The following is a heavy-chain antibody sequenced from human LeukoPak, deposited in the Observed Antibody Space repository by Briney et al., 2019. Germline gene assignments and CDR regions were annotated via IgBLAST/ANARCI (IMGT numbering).Heavy chain of an antibody. V-gene: IGHV3-23*01. J-gene: IGHJ5*02. CDR3: AKTNGYPNWFGP. CDR2: ISGSGDST. CDR1: GFTFSSFA. D-gene: IGHD3-16*02. Sequence: GGSLRLSCAASGFTFSSFAVSWVRQAPGKGLEWVSVISGSGDSTYYADSVKGRFTISRDNSKNTLYLQMNSLRVEDTAVYYCAKTNGYPNWFGPWGQGTLVSVSS.